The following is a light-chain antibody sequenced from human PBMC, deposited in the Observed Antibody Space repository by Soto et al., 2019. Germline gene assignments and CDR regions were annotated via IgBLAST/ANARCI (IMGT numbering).Light chain of an antibody. J-gene: IGKJ1*01. V-gene: IGKV3-11*01. CDR1: QSVSSY. Sequence: EIVLTQSPATLSLSPGERATLSCRASQSVSSYLAWYQQKPGQAPRLLIYDASNRATGIPARFSGSGSGTDFTLTISSLEPEDSAIYYCQQRSSSHTFGQGTKVEIK. CDR2: DAS. CDR3: QQRSSSHT.